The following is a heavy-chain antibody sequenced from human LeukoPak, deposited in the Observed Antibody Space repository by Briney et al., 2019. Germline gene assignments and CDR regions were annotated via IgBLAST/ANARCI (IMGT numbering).Heavy chain of an antibody. J-gene: IGHJ3*02. CDR1: GFSCSDYI. CDR2: IRRGTNSYTT. Sequence: PGWCLTLSCAACGFSCSDYILDWVRQAPGKGLEWVGRIRRGTNSYTTEYAASVKGRFIISRDDSQNSLYLHMNSLKTEDTAVYHCTRDGGEGGNSAFDIWGQGTMVTVSS. D-gene: IGHD3-16*01. CDR3: TRDGGEGGNSAFDI. V-gene: IGHV3-72*01.